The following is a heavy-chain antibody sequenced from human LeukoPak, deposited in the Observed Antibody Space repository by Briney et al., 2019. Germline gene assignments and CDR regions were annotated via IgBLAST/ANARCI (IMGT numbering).Heavy chain of an antibody. CDR2: IIPIFGTA. Sequence: ASVKVSCKASGGTFSSYAISWVRQAPGQGLEWMGGIIPIFGTANYAQKFQGRVTITADESTSTAYMELSSLRSEDTAVYYCARRYAYNDYGDYGYYYGMDVWGQGTTVTVSS. CDR3: ARRYAYNDYGDYGYYYGMDV. V-gene: IGHV1-69*13. J-gene: IGHJ6*02. CDR1: GGTFSSYA. D-gene: IGHD4-17*01.